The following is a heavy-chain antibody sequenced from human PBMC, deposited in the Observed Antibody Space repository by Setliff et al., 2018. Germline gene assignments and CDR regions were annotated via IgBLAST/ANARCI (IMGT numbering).Heavy chain of an antibody. CDR2: ISTYNGKT. D-gene: IGHD2-2*01. Sequence: ASVKVSCKASGYIFTSYGFSWVRQAPGQGLEWMGWISTYNGKTNYAQKFQGRVTMTTDTSTGTADMELRNLRSDDTAVYYCTRDTNIVVVPPHRTAFDIWGQGTMVTVSS. V-gene: IGHV1-18*01. CDR1: GYIFTSYG. CDR3: TRDTNIVVVPPHRTAFDI. J-gene: IGHJ3*02.